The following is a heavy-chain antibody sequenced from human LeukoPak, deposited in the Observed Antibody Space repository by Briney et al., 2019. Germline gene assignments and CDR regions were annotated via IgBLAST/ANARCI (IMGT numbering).Heavy chain of an antibody. Sequence: PSGTLSLTCAVSGGSISSSNWWSWVRQPPGKGLEWIGEIDHSGSTNYNPSLKSRVTISVDKSKNQFSLKLSSVTAADTAVYYCARVEAAAANTLIDYWGQGTLVTVSS. CDR2: IDHSGST. D-gene: IGHD6-13*01. V-gene: IGHV4-4*02. J-gene: IGHJ4*02. CDR1: GGSISSSNW. CDR3: ARVEAAAANTLIDY.